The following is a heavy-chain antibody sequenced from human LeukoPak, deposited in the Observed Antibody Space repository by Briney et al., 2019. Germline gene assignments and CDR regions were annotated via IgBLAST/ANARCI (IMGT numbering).Heavy chain of an antibody. CDR1: GGSISSDY. J-gene: IGHJ4*02. D-gene: IGHD3-3*01. V-gene: IGHV4-59*12. Sequence: ASETLSLTCSVSGGSISSDYWSWIRQPPGKGLEWIGYIYYSGSTNYNPSLKSRVTISVDTSKKQFYLQLSSVTAADTAVYYCARGDFWSGYSVRKAFDYWGQGTLVTVSS. CDR2: IYYSGST. CDR3: ARGDFWSGYSVRKAFDY.